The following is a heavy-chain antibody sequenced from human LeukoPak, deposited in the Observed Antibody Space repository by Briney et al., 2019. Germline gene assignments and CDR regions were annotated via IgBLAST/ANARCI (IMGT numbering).Heavy chain of an antibody. J-gene: IGHJ6*02. V-gene: IGHV1-69*13. D-gene: IGHD4-17*01. CDR1: GGTFSSYA. Sequence: SVKVSCKASGGTFSSYAISWVRQAPGQGLEWMGGIIPILGTANYAQKFQGRVTITADESTSTAYMELSSLRSEDTAVYYCARMTTTLYYYYYGMDVWGQGTTVTVSS. CDR2: IIPILGTA. CDR3: ARMTTTLYYYYYGMDV.